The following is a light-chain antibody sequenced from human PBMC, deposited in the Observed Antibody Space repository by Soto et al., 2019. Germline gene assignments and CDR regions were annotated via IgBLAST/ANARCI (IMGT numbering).Light chain of an antibody. CDR1: QSVSGSS. V-gene: IGKV3D-20*02. CDR3: QQRSNWLT. Sequence: EIVLTQSPGTLSLSPGERATLSCRASQSVSGSSFAWYQQKPGQAPRLLIYGASSRATGIPDRFSGSGSGTDFTLTISSLEPEDFAVYYCQQRSNWLTFGGGTKVEIK. CDR2: GAS. J-gene: IGKJ4*01.